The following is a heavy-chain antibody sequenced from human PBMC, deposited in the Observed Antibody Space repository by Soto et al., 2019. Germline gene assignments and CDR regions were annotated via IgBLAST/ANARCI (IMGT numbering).Heavy chain of an antibody. V-gene: IGHV3-53*02. D-gene: IGHD2-15*01. CDR3: ARATYCSYGTCLLDQ. J-gene: IGHJ4*02. Sequence: EVQLVETGGGLIQPGGSLRLSCAASGFTVSTGYMSWVRQAPGKGLEWVSVIYTGGSTYYADSVKGRFTISRDDSKNTLFLQMNSLRAEDTAVYYCARATYCSYGTCLLDQWGQGTLVTVSS. CDR1: GFTVSTGY. CDR2: IYTGGST.